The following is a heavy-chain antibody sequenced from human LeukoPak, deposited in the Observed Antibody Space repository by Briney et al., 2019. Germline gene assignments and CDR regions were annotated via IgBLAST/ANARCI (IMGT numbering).Heavy chain of an antibody. CDR3: ARAAVDTPATFDY. D-gene: IGHD6-13*01. Sequence: GGSLRLSCATSGFTISNYALHWVRQAPGRGLEWVAVISFDGSHKLYADSVKGRFTISRDSSKNTLSLLMNSLRVEDTAVFYCARAAVDTPATFDYWGQGTLVTVSS. CDR1: GFTISNYA. J-gene: IGHJ4*02. CDR2: ISFDGSHK. V-gene: IGHV3-30-3*01.